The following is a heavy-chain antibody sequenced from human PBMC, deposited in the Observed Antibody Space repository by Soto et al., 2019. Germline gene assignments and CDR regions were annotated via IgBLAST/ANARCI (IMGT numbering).Heavy chain of an antibody. V-gene: IGHV1-58*01. CDR2: IVVGSGNT. J-gene: IGHJ4*02. CDR1: GFTFTSCA. CDR3: AAVDEMPTRDY. D-gene: IGHD1-1*01. Sequence: SVKVSCKASGFTFTSCAVQWVRQARGQRLEWIGWIVVGSGNTNYAQKFQERVTITRDMSTSTAYMELSSLRSEDTPVYSCAAVDEMPTRDYWGQGTLVTASS.